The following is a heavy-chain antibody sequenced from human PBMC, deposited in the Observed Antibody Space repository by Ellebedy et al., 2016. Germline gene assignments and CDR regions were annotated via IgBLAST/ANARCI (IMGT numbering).Heavy chain of an antibody. Sequence: SETLSLTCTVSGGSISSSSYYWGWIRQPPGKGLEWIGSIYYSGSTYYNPSLKSRVTISVDTSKNQFSLKLSSVTAADTAVYYCARGYFDTSGYSNPFDPWGQGILVTVSS. D-gene: IGHD3-22*01. CDR1: GGSISSSSYY. J-gene: IGHJ5*02. CDR3: ARGYFDTSGYSNPFDP. V-gene: IGHV4-39*01. CDR2: IYYSGST.